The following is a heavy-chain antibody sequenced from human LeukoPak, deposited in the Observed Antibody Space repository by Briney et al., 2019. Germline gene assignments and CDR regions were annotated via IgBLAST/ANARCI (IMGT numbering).Heavy chain of an antibody. CDR1: GFTFSSYA. V-gene: IGHV3-30*04. CDR3: ARVDGDYGPLDY. D-gene: IGHD4-17*01. J-gene: IGHJ4*02. CDR2: ISYDGSNK. Sequence: TGGSLRLSCAASGFTFSSYAMHWVRQAPGKGLEWVAVISYDGSNKYYADSVKGRFTISRDNSKNTLYLQMNSLRAEDTAVYYCARVDGDYGPLDYWGQGTLVTVSS.